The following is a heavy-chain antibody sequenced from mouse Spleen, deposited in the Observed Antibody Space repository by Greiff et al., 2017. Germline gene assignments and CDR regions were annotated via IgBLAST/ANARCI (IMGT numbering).Heavy chain of an antibody. CDR2: IWSGGST. J-gene: IGHJ1*01. D-gene: IGHD3-3*01. Sequence: QVQLQQSGPGLVQPSQSLSITCTVSGFSLTSYGVHWVRQSPGKGLEWLGVIWSGGSTDYNAAFISRLSISKDNSKSQVFFKMNSLQADDTAIYYCARKEGRGYFDVWGAGTTVTVSS. CDR1: GFSLTSYG. V-gene: IGHV2-2*01. CDR3: ARKEGRGYFDV.